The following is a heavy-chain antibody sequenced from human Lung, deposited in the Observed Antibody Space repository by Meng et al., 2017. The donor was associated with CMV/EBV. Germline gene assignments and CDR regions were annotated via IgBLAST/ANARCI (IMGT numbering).Heavy chain of an antibody. V-gene: IGHV3-23*03. J-gene: IGHJ6*02. CDR2: IYSGYGST. D-gene: IGHD2-2*02. Sequence: GESLKISCAASGFIFGNYAMNWVRQAPGKGLEWVSVIYSGYGSTYYADSVEGRFTISRDNSRKTLYLQMNGLRAEDTAVYYCVRDGYHCSSNSCYRQYFIYGLDVWXHGTXVTVAS. CDR1: GFIFGNYA. CDR3: VRDGYHCSSNSCYRQYFIYGLDV.